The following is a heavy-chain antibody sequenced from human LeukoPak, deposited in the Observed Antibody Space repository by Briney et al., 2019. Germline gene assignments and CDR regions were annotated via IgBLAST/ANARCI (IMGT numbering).Heavy chain of an antibody. J-gene: IGHJ3*02. Sequence: ASVKVSCKASGYTFTSYGISWVRQAPGQGLEWMGWISAYNGNTNYAQKLQGRVTMTTDTSTSTAYMELRSLRSDDTAVYYCARVEETRAAWAFDIWGQGTMVTVSS. CDR1: GYTFTSYG. CDR2: ISAYNGNT. V-gene: IGHV1-18*01. CDR3: ARVEETRAAWAFDI. D-gene: IGHD1-14*01.